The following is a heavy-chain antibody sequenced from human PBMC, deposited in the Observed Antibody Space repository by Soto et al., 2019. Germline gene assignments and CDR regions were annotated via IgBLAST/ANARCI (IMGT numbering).Heavy chain of an antibody. V-gene: IGHV4-31*03. Sequence: QVQLQESGPGLVKPSQTLSLTCTVSGGSISSGGYYWSWIRQHPGKGLEWIGYIYYTETTFYNPSLKSRLTLSVDTSKNQFSLKLSSVTAADTAVYYWARASRYGSGTNYFDFWGQGTLVTVSS. J-gene: IGHJ4*02. CDR3: ARASRYGSGTNYFDF. D-gene: IGHD3-10*01. CDR2: IYYTETT. CDR1: GGSISSGGYY.